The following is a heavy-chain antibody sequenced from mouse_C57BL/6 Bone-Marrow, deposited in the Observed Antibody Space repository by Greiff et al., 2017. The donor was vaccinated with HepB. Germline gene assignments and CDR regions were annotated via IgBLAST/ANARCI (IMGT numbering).Heavy chain of an antibody. CDR1: GYTFTNYW. V-gene: IGHV1-63*01. D-gene: IGHD2-4*01. CDR3: ARRGSMIKYYFDY. CDR2: IYPGGGYT. J-gene: IGHJ2*01. Sequence: VKLVESGAELVRPGTSVKMSCKASGYTFTNYWIGWAKQRPGHGLEWIGDIYPGGGYTNYNEKFKGKATLTADKSSSTAYMQFSSLTSEDSAIYYCARRGSMIKYYFDYWGQGTTLTVSS.